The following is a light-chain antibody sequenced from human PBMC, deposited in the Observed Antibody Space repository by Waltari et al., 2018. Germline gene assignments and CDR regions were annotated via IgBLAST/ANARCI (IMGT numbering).Light chain of an antibody. CDR1: SSNIGSIYP. V-gene: IGLV1-40*01. J-gene: IGLJ1*01. Sequence: QSVLTQPPSVSGAPGQRVTISCTGSSSNIGSIYPVHWYQQLPGTAPKVLIYANNDRPSGVPDRFSGSKSGTSASLAITGLQAEDEADYYCQSFDSSLDGYVFGTGTKVTVL. CDR3: QSFDSSLDGYV. CDR2: ANN.